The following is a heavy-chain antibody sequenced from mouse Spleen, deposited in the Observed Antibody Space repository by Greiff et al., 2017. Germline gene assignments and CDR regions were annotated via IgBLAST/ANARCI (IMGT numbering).Heavy chain of an antibody. J-gene: IGHJ3*01. Sequence: VQLQQSGPELVKPGASVKMSCKASGYTFTDYNMHWVKQSHGKSLEWIGYINPNNGGTSYNQKFKGKATLTVNKSSSTAYMELRSLTSEDSAVYYCARGLLWSSWFAYWGQGTLVTVSA. CDR2: INPNNGGT. D-gene: IGHD2-1*01. CDR1: GYTFTDYN. CDR3: ARGLLWSSWFAY. V-gene: IGHV1-22*01.